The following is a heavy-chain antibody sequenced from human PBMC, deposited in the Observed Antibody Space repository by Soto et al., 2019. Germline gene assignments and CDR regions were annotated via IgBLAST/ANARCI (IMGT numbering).Heavy chain of an antibody. CDR3: AAERLTDDAFDI. D-gene: IGHD2-8*01. J-gene: IGHJ3*02. Sequence: ASVQVSCKASGFTFTSSAVQWVRQARGQRLEWIGWIVVGSGNTNYAQKFQERVTITRDMSTSTAYMELSSLRSEDTAVYYCAAERLTDDAFDIWGQGTMVTVSS. CDR2: IVVGSGNT. V-gene: IGHV1-58*01. CDR1: GFTFTSSA.